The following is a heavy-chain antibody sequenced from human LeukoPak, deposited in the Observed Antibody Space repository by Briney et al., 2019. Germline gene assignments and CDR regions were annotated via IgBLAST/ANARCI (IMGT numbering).Heavy chain of an antibody. D-gene: IGHD3-10*01. J-gene: IGHJ4*02. V-gene: IGHV4-39*01. CDR2: IYYTGTT. Sequence: SETLSLTCTVSGDSISRSTYYWGWLRQPPGKGLEWIGSIYYTGTTYYNPSLKSRVTISVDTSKNQFSLKLSSVTAADTAVYYCARVYGSGSYYNWESSPYFDYWGQGTLVTVSS. CDR1: GDSISRSTYY. CDR3: ARVYGSGSYYNWESSPYFDY.